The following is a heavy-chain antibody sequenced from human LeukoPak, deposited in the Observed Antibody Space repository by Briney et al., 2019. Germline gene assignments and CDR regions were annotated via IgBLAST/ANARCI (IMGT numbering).Heavy chain of an antibody. CDR1: GFTLSSYS. Sequence: VGSLRLSCAVSGFTLSSYSMNGVREAPGKGLGWGAVISYDGSNKYYADSVKRRFTISRDNSKNTLYLQMNSLRAEDAAVYYCARVAAPKFFDYRGQGSLVTDAS. V-gene: IGHV3-30*04. J-gene: IGHJ4*02. D-gene: IGHD6-6*01. CDR3: ARVAAPKFFDY. CDR2: ISYDGSNK.